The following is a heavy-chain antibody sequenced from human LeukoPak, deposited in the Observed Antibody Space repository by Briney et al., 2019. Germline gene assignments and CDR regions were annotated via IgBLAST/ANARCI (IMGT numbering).Heavy chain of an antibody. Sequence: GASVKVSCKASGYTFTSYAIHWVRQAPGQSPEWMGWINVGNGNTKYSQKFQGRVTITRDTSAGTAYMELSSLRSEDTAVYYCARLTVTPYYFDYWGQGTLVTVSS. D-gene: IGHD4-17*01. V-gene: IGHV1-3*01. CDR2: INVGNGNT. CDR3: ARLTVTPYYFDY. J-gene: IGHJ4*02. CDR1: GYTFTSYA.